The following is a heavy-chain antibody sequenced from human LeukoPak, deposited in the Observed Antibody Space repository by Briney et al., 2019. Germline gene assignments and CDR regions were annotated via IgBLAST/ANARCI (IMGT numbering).Heavy chain of an antibody. CDR1: GYSFTDCY. CDR3: VRGNYYDDYYFEY. CDR2: INPNSGGT. Sequence: ASVKVSCKASGYSFTDCYLHWVRQAPGLGLEWMGWINPNSGGTKYAQKFQDNVTLTRDTSISTAYMEMSRLRSDDTAVYFCVRGNYYDDYYFEYWGQGTLVTVSS. V-gene: IGHV1-2*02. J-gene: IGHJ4*02. D-gene: IGHD3-16*01.